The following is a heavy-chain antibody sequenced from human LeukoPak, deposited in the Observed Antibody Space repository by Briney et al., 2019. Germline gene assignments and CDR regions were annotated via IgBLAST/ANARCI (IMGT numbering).Heavy chain of an antibody. CDR2: ISYDGSNK. CDR1: GFTFSSYG. Sequence: GGSLRLSCAASGFTFSSYGMHWVRQAPGKGLEWVAVISYDGSNKYYADSVKGRFTISRDNSKNTLYLQMNSLRAEDTAVYYCARDGRIVVVPAAIEVGWFDPWGQGTLVTVSS. J-gene: IGHJ5*02. V-gene: IGHV3-30*03. CDR3: ARDGRIVVVPAAIEVGWFDP. D-gene: IGHD2-2*02.